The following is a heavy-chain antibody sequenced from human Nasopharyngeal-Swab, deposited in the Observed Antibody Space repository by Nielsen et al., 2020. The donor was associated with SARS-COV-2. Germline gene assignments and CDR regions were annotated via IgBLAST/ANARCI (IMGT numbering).Heavy chain of an antibody. CDR2: IFSNDEK. CDR3: ARIPWYPRGGIYYFDY. D-gene: IGHD2-15*01. J-gene: IGHJ4*02. V-gene: IGHV2-26*01. Sequence: SGPTLVHPTDTLTLTCTVSGFSLSNARMGVSWIRQPPGKALEWLAHIFSNDEKSYSTSLKSRLTISKDTSKSQVVLTMTNMDPVDTATYYCARIPWYPRGGIYYFDYWGQGTLVTVSS. CDR1: GFSLSNARMG.